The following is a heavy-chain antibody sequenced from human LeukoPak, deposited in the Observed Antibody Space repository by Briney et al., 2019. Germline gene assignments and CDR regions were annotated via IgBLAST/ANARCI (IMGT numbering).Heavy chain of an antibody. CDR1: GFTFSSYA. CDR3: AKATSGWYNLDY. V-gene: IGHV3-23*05. D-gene: IGHD6-19*01. CDR2: ISSGSNT. Sequence: SGGSLRLSCAASGFTFSSYAMSWVRQAPGKGLEWVSDISSGSNTYYVESVKGRFTISRDNFKNTLYLQMNSLRAEDTAVYYCAKATSGWYNLDYWGQGTLVTVSS. J-gene: IGHJ4*02.